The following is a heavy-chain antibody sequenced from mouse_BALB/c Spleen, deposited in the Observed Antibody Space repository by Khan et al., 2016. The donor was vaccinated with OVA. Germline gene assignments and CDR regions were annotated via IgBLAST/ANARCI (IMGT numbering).Heavy chain of an antibody. V-gene: IGHV14-3*02. CDR3: ARIKA. CDR2: IDPANGNT. J-gene: IGHJ2*01. D-gene: IGHD1-3*01. Sequence: VQLKESGAELVKPGASVKLSCTASGFNIKDTYMHWVKQRPEQGLEWIGRIDPANGNTKYDPKFQGKATITADTSSNTAYLQLSNLTSEDTAVYYCARIKAWGQGTTLTVTS. CDR1: GFNIKDTY.